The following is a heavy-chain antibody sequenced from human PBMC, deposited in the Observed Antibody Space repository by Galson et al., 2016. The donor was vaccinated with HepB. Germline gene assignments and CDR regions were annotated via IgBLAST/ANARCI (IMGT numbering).Heavy chain of an antibody. J-gene: IGHJ4*02. CDR2: ISAYDGNT. Sequence: SVKVSCKASGYTFTSYGVSWVRQAPGQGLEWMGWISAYDGNTNYAQNVQDRVTMTTETSTNTAYMELRSLRFDDTAMYYCARDIYRGSHRTGDYWGQGTLVTVSS. V-gene: IGHV1-18*01. CDR3: ARDIYRGSHRTGDY. CDR1: GYTFTSYG. D-gene: IGHD1-1*01.